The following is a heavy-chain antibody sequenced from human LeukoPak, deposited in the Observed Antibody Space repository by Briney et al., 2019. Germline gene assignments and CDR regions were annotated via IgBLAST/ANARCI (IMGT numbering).Heavy chain of an antibody. D-gene: IGHD4-11*01. CDR1: GGSMSSYY. J-gene: IGHJ3*02. Sequence: SETLSLTCTVSGGSMSSYYWTWIRQPPGKGLEWIGYIYYSGSTHYNPSLKSRVTISVDTSKSQFSLRLSSVTAEDTAVYYCARPNSHYLGNDAFSIWGQGTMVTVSS. CDR2: IYYSGST. CDR3: ARPNSHYLGNDAFSI. V-gene: IGHV4-59*01.